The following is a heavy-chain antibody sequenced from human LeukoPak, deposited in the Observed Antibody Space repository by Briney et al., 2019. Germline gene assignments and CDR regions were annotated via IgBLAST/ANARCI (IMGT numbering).Heavy chain of an antibody. CDR1: GGSISSYY. CDR3: ARGSRELCYFDY. V-gene: IGHV4-59*01. CDR2: TYYSGST. Sequence: SETLSLTCTVSGGSISSYYWSWIRQPPGKGLEWIGYTYYSGSTKYNPSLKSRVTISVDASKTQFSLKLNSVTAADTAVYYCARGSRELCYFDYWGQGTLVTVSS. D-gene: IGHD1-7*01. J-gene: IGHJ4*02.